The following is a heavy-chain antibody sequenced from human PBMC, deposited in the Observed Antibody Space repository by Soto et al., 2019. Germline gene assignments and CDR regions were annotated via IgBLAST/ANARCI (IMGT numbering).Heavy chain of an antibody. CDR2: IKADGSST. Sequence: GGSLRLSCAASGFSFSNYWMHWVRQAPGKGLVWVSRIKADGSSTSYADSVKGRFTTSRDNAKNTVYLQMNSPRDEDTAVYYCAREGEAAGEFDYWGQGTQVTVSS. J-gene: IGHJ4*02. D-gene: IGHD6-13*01. CDR1: GFSFSNYW. V-gene: IGHV3-74*01. CDR3: AREGEAAGEFDY.